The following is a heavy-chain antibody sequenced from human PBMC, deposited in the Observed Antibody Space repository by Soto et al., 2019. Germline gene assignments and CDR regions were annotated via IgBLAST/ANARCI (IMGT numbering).Heavy chain of an antibody. Sequence: LSLSCXGSGFTFRNYFMRWVRQAPGKGLEWVSFTNVDGSNITYADSVKGRFTISRDNARNTLYLQMNRLRVEDMAVYYCESIRFLEFGGRIWGQGTKVTVSS. CDR1: GFTFRNYF. D-gene: IGHD3-3*01. CDR2: TNVDGSNI. CDR3: ESIRFLEFGGRI. J-gene: IGHJ6*02. V-gene: IGHV3-74*01.